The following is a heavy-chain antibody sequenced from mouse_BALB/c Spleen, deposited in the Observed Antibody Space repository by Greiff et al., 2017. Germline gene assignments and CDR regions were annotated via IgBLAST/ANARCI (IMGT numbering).Heavy chain of an antibody. CDR2: ISSGSSTI. CDR3: ARCAYGYVDY. J-gene: IGHJ2*01. D-gene: IGHD1-1*01. Sequence: EVKLVESGGGLVQPGGSRKLSCAASGFTFSSFGMHWVRQAPEKGLEWVAYISSGSSTIYYADTVKGRFTISRDNPKNTLFLQMTSLRSEDTAMYYCARCAYGYVDYWGQGTTLTVSS. CDR1: GFTFSSFG. V-gene: IGHV5-17*02.